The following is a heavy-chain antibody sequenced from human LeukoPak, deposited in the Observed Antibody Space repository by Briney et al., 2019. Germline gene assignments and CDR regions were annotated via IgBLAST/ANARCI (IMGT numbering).Heavy chain of an antibody. CDR2: IHTSGTT. J-gene: IGHJ4*02. CDR3: ATEQVSASAWGFDY. D-gene: IGHD5/OR15-5a*01. CDR1: GGSISSYL. V-gene: IGHV4-4*07. Sequence: SETLSLTCTASGGSISSYLWSWIRQSAGKRLEWLGRIHTSGTTTYSPSLQRRISMSVDTSKSQVSLRLTSVTAADTAVYYCATEQVSASAWGFDYWGQGRLVTVSS.